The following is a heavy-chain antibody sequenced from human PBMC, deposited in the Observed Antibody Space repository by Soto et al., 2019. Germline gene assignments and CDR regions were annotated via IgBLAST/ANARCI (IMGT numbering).Heavy chain of an antibody. J-gene: IGHJ6*02. CDR1: GGTFSSYT. V-gene: IGHV1-69*02. CDR3: ADNSTHSRDYYYGMDV. CDR2: IIPILGIA. Sequence: QVQLVQSGAEVKKPGSSVKVSCKASGGTFSSYTISWVRQAPGQGLEWMGRIIPILGIANYAQKFQGRVTIPADKSTSTAYMELSSLRSEDTAVYYCADNSTHSRDYYYGMDVWGQGTTVTVSS. D-gene: IGHD6-13*01.